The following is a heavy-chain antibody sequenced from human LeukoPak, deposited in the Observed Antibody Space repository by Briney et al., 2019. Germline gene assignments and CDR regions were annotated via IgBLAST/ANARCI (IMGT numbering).Heavy chain of an antibody. D-gene: IGHD3-10*01. CDR2: MNPNSGNT. CDR3: ARGLWFGELVDY. J-gene: IGHJ4*02. Sequence: GASVKVSCKASGYTFTSYDINWVRQATGQGLEWVGWMNPNSGNTGYAQKFQGRVTMTRNTSISTAYMELSSLRSEDTAVYYCARGLWFGELVDYWGQGTLVTVSS. CDR1: GYTFTSYD. V-gene: IGHV1-8*01.